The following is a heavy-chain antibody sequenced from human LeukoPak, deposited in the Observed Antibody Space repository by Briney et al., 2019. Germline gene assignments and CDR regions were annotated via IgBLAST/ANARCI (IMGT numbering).Heavy chain of an antibody. J-gene: IGHJ4*02. CDR1: GFIFNNYF. CDR2: IKPDGSES. V-gene: IGHV3-7*01. CDR3: ARWGVVWGIDY. D-gene: IGHD3-16*01. Sequence: AGGSLRLSCAASGFIFNNYFMSWVRQAPGEGLEWVANIKPDGSESYCIDSVKGRFTLSRDNAKNSLDLQRNSLRAEDTAVYYCARWGVVWGIDYWGQGTLVTVSS.